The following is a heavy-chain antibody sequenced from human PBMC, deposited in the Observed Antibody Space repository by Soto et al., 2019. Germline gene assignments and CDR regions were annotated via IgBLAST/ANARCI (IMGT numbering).Heavy chain of an antibody. Sequence: SETLSLTCTVSGGSISSYYWSWIRQPPGKGLEWIGYIYYSGSTNYNPSLKSRVTISVDTSKNQFSLKLSSVTAADTAVYYCARKAAGLGVWFDPWGQGTPVTVSS. CDR1: GGSISSYY. V-gene: IGHV4-59*01. CDR2: IYYSGST. CDR3: ARKAAGLGVWFDP. D-gene: IGHD6-13*01. J-gene: IGHJ5*02.